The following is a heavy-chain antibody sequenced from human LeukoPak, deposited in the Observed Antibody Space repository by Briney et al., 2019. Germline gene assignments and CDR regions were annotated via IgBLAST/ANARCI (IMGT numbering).Heavy chain of an antibody. D-gene: IGHD3-22*01. CDR1: GFTFSSYA. J-gene: IGHJ4*02. CDR2: ISGSGGST. Sequence: GGSLRLSCAASGFTFSSYAMSWVRQAPGKGLELVSAISGSGGSTYYADSVKGRFTISRDNSNHTLYLQMNSLRAEDTAVYYCARVDYDSSGYFAPRLPYYWGQGTLVTVSS. CDR3: ARVDYDSSGYFAPRLPYY. V-gene: IGHV3-23*01.